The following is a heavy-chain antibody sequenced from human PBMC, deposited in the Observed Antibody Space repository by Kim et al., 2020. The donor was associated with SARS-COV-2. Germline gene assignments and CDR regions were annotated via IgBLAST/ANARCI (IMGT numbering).Heavy chain of an antibody. D-gene: IGHD6-19*01. V-gene: IGHV3-74*01. CDR3: ARGQWLVQPYYYYGMDV. CDR2: INSDGSST. CDR1: GFTFSSYW. Sequence: GGSLRLSCAASGFTFSSYWMHWVRQAPGKGLVWVSRINSDGSSTSYADSVKGRFTISRDNAKNTLYLQMNSLRAEDTAVYYCARGQWLVQPYYYYGMDVWGQGTTVTVSS. J-gene: IGHJ6*02.